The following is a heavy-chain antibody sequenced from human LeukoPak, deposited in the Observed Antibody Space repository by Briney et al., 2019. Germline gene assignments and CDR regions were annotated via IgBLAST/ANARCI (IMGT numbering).Heavy chain of an antibody. D-gene: IGHD1-1*01. CDR3: ARDGVQLERTGAFDI. CDR1: GGSISSGSYY. Sequence: TSETLSLTCTVSGGSISSGSYYWSWIRQPAGKGLEWIGRIYTSGSTNYNPSLKSRVTISVDTSKNQFSLKLSSVTAADTAVYYCARDGVQLERTGAFDIWGQGTMVTVSS. V-gene: IGHV4-61*02. J-gene: IGHJ3*02. CDR2: IYTSGST.